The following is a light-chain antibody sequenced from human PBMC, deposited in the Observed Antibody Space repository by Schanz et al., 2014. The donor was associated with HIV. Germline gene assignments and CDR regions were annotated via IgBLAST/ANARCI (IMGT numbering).Light chain of an antibody. Sequence: AIRMTQSPSSFSASTGDRVTITCRASQGISSFLAWYQQKPRKAPKLLIYTASSLQGGVPSRFSGSGSGTEFTLTISSLQPEDFATYYCLQHNSYPRTFGQGTKVEIK. CDR3: LQHNSYPRT. CDR2: TAS. V-gene: IGKV1-8*01. J-gene: IGKJ1*01. CDR1: QGISSF.